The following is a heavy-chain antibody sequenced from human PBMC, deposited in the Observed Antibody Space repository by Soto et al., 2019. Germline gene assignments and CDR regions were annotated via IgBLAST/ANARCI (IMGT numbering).Heavy chain of an antibody. V-gene: IGHV4-59*08. CDR3: ARHYCSGGDCYYFDY. J-gene: IGHJ4*02. CDR2: IHYSGST. Sequence: SETLSLTCTASGGSISGYYWSWMRLPPEKGLEWIGNIHYSGSTNYNPSLKSRVTISVDTSKNQVSLKLNSVTAADTAVYYCARHYCSGGDCYYFDYWGQGTLVTVSS. CDR1: GGSISGYY. D-gene: IGHD2-21*02.